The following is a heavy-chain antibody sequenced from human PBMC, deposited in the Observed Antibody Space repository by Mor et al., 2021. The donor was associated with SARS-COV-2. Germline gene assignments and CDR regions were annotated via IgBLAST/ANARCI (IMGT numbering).Heavy chain of an antibody. J-gene: IGHJ6*03. Sequence: GKGLEWAAVISYDGSKISYADSVRGRFTISRDNSKNTLYLQMTSLRGEDTAMYYCARDYGSGTSNYYYY. CDR2: ISYDGSKI. D-gene: IGHD3-10*01. V-gene: IGHV3-30-3*01. CDR3: ARDYGSGTSNYYYY.